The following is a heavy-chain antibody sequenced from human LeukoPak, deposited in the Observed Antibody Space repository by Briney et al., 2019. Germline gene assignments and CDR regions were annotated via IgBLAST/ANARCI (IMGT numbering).Heavy chain of an antibody. CDR3: ARVPGYCSSTSCRGFDP. CDR1: GYTFTGYY. CDR2: INPNSGGT. D-gene: IGHD2-2*01. V-gene: IGHV1-2*02. Sequence: ASVKVSCKASGYTFTGYYMHWVRQAPGQGLEWMGWINPNSGGTNYAQKFQGRVTMTRDMSISTAYMELSRLRSDDTAVYYCARVPGYCSSTSCRGFDPWGQGTLVTVSS. J-gene: IGHJ5*02.